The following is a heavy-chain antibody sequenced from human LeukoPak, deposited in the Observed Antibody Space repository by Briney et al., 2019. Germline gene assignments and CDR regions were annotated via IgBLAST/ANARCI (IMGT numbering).Heavy chain of an antibody. J-gene: IGHJ4*02. Sequence: GASVKVSCKASGYTFTGYYMHWVRQAPGQGLEWMGWINPNSGGTNYAQKFQGRVTMTRDTSISTAYMELSRLRSDDTAVYYCARAAERIWFGELSYFDYWGQGTLVTVSS. CDR1: GYTFTGYY. CDR2: INPNSGGT. V-gene: IGHV1-2*02. D-gene: IGHD3-10*01. CDR3: ARAAERIWFGELSYFDY.